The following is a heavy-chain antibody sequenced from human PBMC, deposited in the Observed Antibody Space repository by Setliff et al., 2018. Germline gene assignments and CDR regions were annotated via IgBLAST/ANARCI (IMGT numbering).Heavy chain of an antibody. CDR3: ATDKMAVAGTWFDP. Sequence: ASVKVSCKVSGYTLTELSMHWVRQAPGKGLEWMGGFDPEDGETIYAQKFQGRVTMTEDTSTDTPYMELSSLRSEDTAVYYCATDKMAVAGTWFDPWGQGTLVTVSS. J-gene: IGHJ5*02. D-gene: IGHD6-19*01. CDR2: FDPEDGET. V-gene: IGHV1-24*01. CDR1: GYTLTELS.